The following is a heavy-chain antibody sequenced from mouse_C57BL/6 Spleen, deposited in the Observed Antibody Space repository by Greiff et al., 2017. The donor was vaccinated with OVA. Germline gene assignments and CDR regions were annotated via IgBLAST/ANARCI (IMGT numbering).Heavy chain of an antibody. D-gene: IGHD2-1*01. V-gene: IGHV1-42*01. Sequence: EVQLVESGPELVKPGASVKISCKASGYSFTGYYMNWVKQSPEKSLEWIGEINPSTGGTTYNQKFKAKATLTVDKSSSTAYMQLKSLTSEDSAVYYCARSDYGNYGYYAMDYWGQGTSVTVSS. CDR1: GYSFTGYY. CDR2: INPSTGGT. CDR3: ARSDYGNYGYYAMDY. J-gene: IGHJ4*01.